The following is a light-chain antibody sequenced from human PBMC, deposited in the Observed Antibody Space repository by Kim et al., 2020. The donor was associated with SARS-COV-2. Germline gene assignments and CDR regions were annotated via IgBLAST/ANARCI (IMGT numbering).Light chain of an antibody. Sequence: ASVGDRVTITCRASQDIRHYLNWYQQKPGKGPKLLIYDASNLEAEVPSRFTGSVSGPDFTFTISSLQPEYIATYYCQQYDGLPPTFGGWTKVDIK. CDR3: QQYDGLPPT. CDR1: QDIRHY. J-gene: IGKJ4*01. V-gene: IGKV1-33*01. CDR2: DAS.